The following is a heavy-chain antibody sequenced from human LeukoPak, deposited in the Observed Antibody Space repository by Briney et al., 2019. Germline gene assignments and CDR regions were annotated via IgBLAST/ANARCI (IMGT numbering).Heavy chain of an antibody. CDR2: ISGSGGST. V-gene: IGHV3-23*01. J-gene: IGHJ6*02. Sequence: GGSLRLSCAASGFTFSSYAMSWVRQAPGKGLEWVSAISGSGGSTYYADSVKGRFTISRDNSKNTLYLQMNSLRAEDTAVYYCAKEDIVVVPAGYYYYYGMDVWGQGTTVTVSS. CDR3: AKEDIVVVPAGYYYYYGMDV. CDR1: GFTFSSYA. D-gene: IGHD2-2*01.